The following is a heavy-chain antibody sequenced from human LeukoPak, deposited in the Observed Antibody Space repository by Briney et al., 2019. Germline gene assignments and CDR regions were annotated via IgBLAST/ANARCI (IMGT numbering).Heavy chain of an antibody. CDR1: GYSISSGYY. J-gene: IGHJ4*02. D-gene: IGHD4-17*01. CDR2: IYTSGST. CDR3: ASSYETTVTELDY. Sequence: SETLSLTCTVSGYSISSGYYWGWIRQPPGKGLEWIGRIYTSGSTNYNPSLKSRVTMSVDTSKNQFSLKLSSVTAADTAVYYCASSYETTVTELDYWGQGTLVTVSS. V-gene: IGHV4-38-2*02.